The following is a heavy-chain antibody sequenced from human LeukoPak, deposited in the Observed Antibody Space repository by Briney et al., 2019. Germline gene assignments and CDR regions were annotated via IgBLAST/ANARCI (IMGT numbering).Heavy chain of an antibody. Sequence: SETLSLTCAVYGGSFSGYYWSWIRQPPGKGLEWIGEINHSGSTNYNPSLKSRVTISVDTSKNQFSLKLSSVTAADTAVYYCATSTTVTLQKQGGRAYYYYGMDVWGKGTTVTVSS. D-gene: IGHD4-17*01. CDR2: INHSGST. CDR1: GGSFSGYY. J-gene: IGHJ6*04. CDR3: ATSTTVTLQKQGGRAYYYYGMDV. V-gene: IGHV4-34*01.